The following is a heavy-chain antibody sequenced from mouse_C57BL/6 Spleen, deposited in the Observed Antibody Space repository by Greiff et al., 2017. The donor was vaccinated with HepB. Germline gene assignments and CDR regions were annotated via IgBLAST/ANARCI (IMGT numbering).Heavy chain of an antibody. V-gene: IGHV1-26*01. CDR3: ARERWDFDY. CDR2: INPNNGGT. CDR1: GYTFTDYY. Sequence: VQLQQSGPELVKPWASVKISCKASGYTFTDYYMNWVKQSHGKSLEWIGDINPNNGGTSYNQKFKGKATLTVDKSSSTAYMELRSLTSEDSAVYYCARERWDFDYWGQGTTLTVSS. D-gene: IGHD1-1*02. J-gene: IGHJ2*01.